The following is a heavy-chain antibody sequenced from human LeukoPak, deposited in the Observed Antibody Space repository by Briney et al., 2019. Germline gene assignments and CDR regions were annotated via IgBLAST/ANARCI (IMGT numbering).Heavy chain of an antibody. Sequence: ASVKVSCKASGYTFTSYGISWVRQAPGQGLEWMGWISAFNGNTNYAQKLQGRVTMTSDKSTSTAYMELRSLTCDDTAVYYCARDESLVVTTSGYFDYWGQGTLVTVSS. CDR3: ARDESLVVTTSGYFDY. V-gene: IGHV1-18*01. D-gene: IGHD3-22*01. CDR1: GYTFTSYG. CDR2: ISAFNGNT. J-gene: IGHJ4*02.